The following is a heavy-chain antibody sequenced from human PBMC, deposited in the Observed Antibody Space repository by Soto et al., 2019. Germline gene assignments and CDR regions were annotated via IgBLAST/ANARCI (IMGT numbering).Heavy chain of an antibody. CDR1: GFTFNNAW. Sequence: GGSLRLSCAASGFTFNNAWMNLVRQAPGKGLEWVGLIISKSDGGATDYAAPVKGRFAISRDDSKNTLYLQMNSLKTEDTAVYYCAAGTGRTDFDYWGRGTLVTVSS. CDR2: IISKSDGGAT. V-gene: IGHV3-15*01. J-gene: IGHJ4*02. D-gene: IGHD2-15*01. CDR3: AAGTGRTDFDY.